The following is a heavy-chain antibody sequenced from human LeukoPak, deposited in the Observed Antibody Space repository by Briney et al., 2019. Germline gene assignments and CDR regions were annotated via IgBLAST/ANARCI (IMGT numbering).Heavy chain of an antibody. Sequence: GASVKVSCKASGYTFTSYDINWVRQATGQGHEWMGWMNPNSGNIGYAQKFQGRVTMTRNTSISTAYMELSSLRSEDTSIYYCTRGFSHLTPLDYWGQGTLVTVSS. D-gene: IGHD3-9*01. CDR3: TRGFSHLTPLDY. J-gene: IGHJ4*02. CDR1: GYTFTSYD. CDR2: MNPNSGNI. V-gene: IGHV1-8*01.